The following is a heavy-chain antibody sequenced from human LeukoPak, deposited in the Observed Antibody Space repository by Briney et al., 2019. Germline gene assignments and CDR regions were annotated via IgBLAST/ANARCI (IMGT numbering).Heavy chain of an antibody. CDR1: GYTFTSYD. Sequence: ASVKVSCKASGYTFTSYDINWVRRATGQGLEWMGWMNPNSGNTGYAQKFQGRVTMTRNTSISTAYMELSSLRSEDTAVYYCARGLAEDIVVVPAARDSWFDPWGQGTLVTVSS. D-gene: IGHD2-2*01. V-gene: IGHV1-8*01. CDR3: ARGLAEDIVVVPAARDSWFDP. J-gene: IGHJ5*02. CDR2: MNPNSGNT.